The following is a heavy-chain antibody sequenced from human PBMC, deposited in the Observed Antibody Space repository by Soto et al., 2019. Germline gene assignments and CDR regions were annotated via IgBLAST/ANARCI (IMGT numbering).Heavy chain of an antibody. CDR2: IYYSGST. Sequence: SETLSLTCTVSGGSISSGGYYWSWIRQHPGKGLEWIGYIYYSGSTYYNPSLKSRVTISVGTSKNQFSLKLSSVTAADTAVYYCARGWDDAFDIWGQGTMVTVSS. CDR1: GGSISSGGYY. D-gene: IGHD1-26*01. J-gene: IGHJ3*02. CDR3: ARGWDDAFDI. V-gene: IGHV4-31*03.